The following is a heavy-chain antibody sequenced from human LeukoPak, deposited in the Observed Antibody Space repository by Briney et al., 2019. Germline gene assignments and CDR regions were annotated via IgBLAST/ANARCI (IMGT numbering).Heavy chain of an antibody. D-gene: IGHD3-10*01. CDR1: GFTFSSYA. CDR2: IYTSGST. J-gene: IGHJ6*02. CDR3: ARARWGFGELLGPAVGYYYGMDV. V-gene: IGHV4-4*07. Sequence: GSLRLSCAASGFTFSSYAMSWVRQAPGKALEWIGRIYTSGSTNYNPSLESRVTMSVDTSKNQFSLKLSSVTAADTAVYYCARARWGFGELLGPAVGYYYGMDVWGQGTTVTVSS.